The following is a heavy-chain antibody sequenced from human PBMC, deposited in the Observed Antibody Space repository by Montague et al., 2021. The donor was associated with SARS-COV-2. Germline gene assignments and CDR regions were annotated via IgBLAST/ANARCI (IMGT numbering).Heavy chain of an antibody. J-gene: IGHJ3*02. CDR2: NYLHGNA. D-gene: IGHD4-17*01. Sequence: SETLSLTCSVSGYFIGTGYYWGWIRQSPGKVLEWIGSNYLHGNAYYNPSLNSRVTISLDTSNNQFSLRLTSVTTSDTAEYYCARDRGRMTTVFLDAFDIWGQGTMVTVSS. CDR1: GYFIGTGYY. CDR3: ARDRGRMTTVFLDAFDI. V-gene: IGHV4-38-2*02.